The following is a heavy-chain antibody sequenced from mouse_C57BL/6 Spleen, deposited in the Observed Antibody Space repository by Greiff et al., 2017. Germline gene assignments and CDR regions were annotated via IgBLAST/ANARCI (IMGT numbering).Heavy chain of an antibody. CDR3: ARGRGEGPWFAY. CDR2: IYPGDGDT. Sequence: VQLQQSGPELVKPGASVKISCKASGYAFSSSWMNWVKQRPGKGLEWIGRIYPGDGDTNYNGKFKGKATLTADKSSSTAYMQLSSLTSEDSAVYFCARGRGEGPWFAYWGQGTLVTVSA. CDR1: GYAFSSSW. J-gene: IGHJ3*01. V-gene: IGHV1-82*01. D-gene: IGHD2-13*01.